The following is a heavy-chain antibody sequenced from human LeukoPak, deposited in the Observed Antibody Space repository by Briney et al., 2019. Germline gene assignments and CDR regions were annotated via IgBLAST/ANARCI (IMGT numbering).Heavy chain of an antibody. Sequence: GGSLRLSCAASGFTFSSYSMNWVRQAPGKGLEWVSSISSSSSYIYYADSVKGRFTISRDNAKNSLYLQMNSLRAEDTAVYYCARAGEQWLLVGFSGWGQGTLVTVSS. CDR1: GFTFSSYS. D-gene: IGHD6-19*01. J-gene: IGHJ4*02. V-gene: IGHV3-21*01. CDR2: ISSSSSYI. CDR3: ARAGEQWLLVGFSG.